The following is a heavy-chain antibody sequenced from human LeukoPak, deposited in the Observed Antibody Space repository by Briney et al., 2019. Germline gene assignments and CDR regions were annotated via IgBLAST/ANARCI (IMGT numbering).Heavy chain of an antibody. Sequence: ASVKVSCKASGYSFTAYCMHWVRRAPGQGLEWMGWINPSSGGTNYAQKFQGRVTMTRDTSIRTAYMELSRLRSDDTAVYYCARASVITGSTETFDPWGQGTLVTVSS. CDR1: GYSFTAYC. J-gene: IGHJ5*02. CDR2: INPSSGGT. CDR3: ARASVITGSTETFDP. D-gene: IGHD1-20*01. V-gene: IGHV1-2*02.